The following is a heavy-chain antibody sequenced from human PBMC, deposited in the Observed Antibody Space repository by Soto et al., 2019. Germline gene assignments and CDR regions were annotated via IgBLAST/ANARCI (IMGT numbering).Heavy chain of an antibody. J-gene: IGHJ4*02. D-gene: IGHD2-15*01. V-gene: IGHV4-30-2*01. CDR3: ARVYGGTGFDY. Sequence: QLQLQESGSGLVKPSQTLSLTCAVSGGSISSGGYSWSWIRQPPGKGLEWIGYIYHSGSTYYNPSLKGRVTVAVDRSKNQFSLKLSSVTAADTAVYSCARVYGGTGFDYWGQGTLVTVSS. CDR1: GGSISSGGYS. CDR2: IYHSGST.